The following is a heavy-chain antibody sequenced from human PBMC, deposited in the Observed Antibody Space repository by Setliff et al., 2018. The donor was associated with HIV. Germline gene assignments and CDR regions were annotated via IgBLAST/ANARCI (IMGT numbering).Heavy chain of an antibody. V-gene: IGHV1-3*01. Sequence: ASVKVSCKTSGFTFSNYAIHWVRQAPGQGLEWMGWINAGNGDTRYSPKFQGRVTFTRDSSASAVYMEMSSLRSEDTAMYYCARVSPPSPYHYDTRGFDTWGQGTLVTVSS. CDR2: INAGNGDT. D-gene: IGHD3-22*01. CDR3: ARVSPPSPYHYDTRGFDT. CDR1: GFTFSNYA. J-gene: IGHJ4*02.